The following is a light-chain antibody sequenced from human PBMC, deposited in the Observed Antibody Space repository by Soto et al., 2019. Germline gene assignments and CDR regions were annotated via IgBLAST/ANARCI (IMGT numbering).Light chain of an antibody. CDR3: KDRYRTPDSA. J-gene: IGKJ3*01. Sequence: DIQMTQSPSSLSASVGDRVTITCRASQSISSYLNWYQQKPGKAPKLLIYAASSLQSGVPSRFSGSGSGTDFTLTISSLQPXEFATYYCKDRYRTPDSAFGPGTKVDIK. CDR1: QSISSY. V-gene: IGKV1-39*01. CDR2: AAS.